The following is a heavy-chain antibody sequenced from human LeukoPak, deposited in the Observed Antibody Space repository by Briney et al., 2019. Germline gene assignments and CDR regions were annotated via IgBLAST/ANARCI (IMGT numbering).Heavy chain of an antibody. CDR2: IDWDDDK. CDR3: ARIYPSDSSGYYYFDY. V-gene: IGHV2-70*11. J-gene: IGHJ4*02. Sequence: SGPALVKPTQTLTLTCTFSGFSLSTSGMCVSWIRQPPGKALEWLARIDWDDDKYYSTSLKTRLTISKDTSKNQVVLTMTNMDPVDTATYCCARIYPSDSSGYYYFDYWGQGTLVTVSS. D-gene: IGHD3-22*01. CDR1: GFSLSTSGMC.